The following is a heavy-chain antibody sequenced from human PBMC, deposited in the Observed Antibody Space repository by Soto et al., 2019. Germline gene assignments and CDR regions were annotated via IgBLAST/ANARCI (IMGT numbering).Heavy chain of an antibody. CDR1: GLTFAHAW. J-gene: IGHJ6*02. CDR2: IKSRTDGGTI. CDR3: TTAPVGDRAFYYYGMDV. V-gene: IGHV3-15*01. D-gene: IGHD3-16*01. Sequence: EVQLVESGGGLIKPGGSLRLSCAASGLTFAHAWLSWVRQAPGKGLEWVGRIKSRTDGGTIDYAAPLKDRFSISRDDSKNTVFLHMDSLKTEDTAVYYCTTAPVGDRAFYYYGMDVWGQGTTVTVSS.